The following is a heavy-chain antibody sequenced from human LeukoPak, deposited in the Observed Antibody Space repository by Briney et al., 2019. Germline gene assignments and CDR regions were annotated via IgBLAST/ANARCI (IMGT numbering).Heavy chain of an antibody. CDR3: ARTGPYSSSWSPFDY. Sequence: SETLSLTCPVSGGSISSYYWSWIRQPPGKGLEWIGYIYYSGSTNYNPSLKRRVTISVDTSKNQFSLQLSSVTAADTAVYYCARTGPYSSSWSPFDYWGQGTLVTVSS. CDR1: GGSISSYY. D-gene: IGHD6-13*01. CDR2: IYYSGST. J-gene: IGHJ4*02. V-gene: IGHV4-59*01.